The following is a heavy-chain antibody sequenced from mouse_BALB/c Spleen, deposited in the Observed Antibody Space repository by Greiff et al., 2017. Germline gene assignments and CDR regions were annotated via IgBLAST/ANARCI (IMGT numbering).Heavy chain of an antibody. CDR2: IYPSDSYT. D-gene: IGHD1-1*02. V-gene: IGHV1-69*02. CDR3: TRSYGPNYYAMDY. CDR1: GYTFTSYW. Sequence: VQLQQPGAELVRPGASVKLSCKASGYTFTSYWINWVKQRPGQGLEWIGNIYPSDSYTNYNQKFKDKATLTVDKSSSTAYMQLSSPTSEDSAVYYCTRSYGPNYYAMDYWGQGTSVTVSS. J-gene: IGHJ4*01.